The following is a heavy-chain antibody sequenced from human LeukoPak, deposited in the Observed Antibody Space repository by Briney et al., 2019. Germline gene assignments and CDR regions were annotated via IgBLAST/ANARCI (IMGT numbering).Heavy chain of an antibody. CDR2: ITSSGSII. V-gene: IGHV3-48*02. CDR1: GFTFSSYS. CDR3: ARDKNWGFDY. J-gene: IGHJ4*02. Sequence: PGGSLGLSCADSGFTFSSYSMNWVRQAPGKGLEWVSYITSSGSIISYADSVKGRFTISRDNAKNSLYLQMDSLRDEDTAVYYCARDKNWGFDYWGQGTLVTVSS. D-gene: IGHD7-27*01.